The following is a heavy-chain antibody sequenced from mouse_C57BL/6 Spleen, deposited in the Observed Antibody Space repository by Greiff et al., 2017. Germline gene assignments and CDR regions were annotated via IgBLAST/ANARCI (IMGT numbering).Heavy chain of an antibody. CDR2: ISYDGSN. CDR3: ARYGSHLDY. CDR1: GYSITSGYY. J-gene: IGHJ2*01. V-gene: IGHV3-6*01. D-gene: IGHD1-1*01. Sequence: EVQLQESGPGLVKPSQSLSLTCSVTGYSITSGYYWNWIRQFPGNKLEWMGYISYDGSNNYNPSLKNRISITRDTSKNQFFLKLNSVTTEDTATYYCARYGSHLDYWGQGTTLTVSS.